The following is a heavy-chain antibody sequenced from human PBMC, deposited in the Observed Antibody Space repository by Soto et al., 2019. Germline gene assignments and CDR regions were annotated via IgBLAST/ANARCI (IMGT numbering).Heavy chain of an antibody. CDR1: GSSISSGGYY. V-gene: IGHV4-31*03. Sequence: QVQLQESGPGLVKPSQTLSLTCTVSGSSISSGGYYWSWIRQHPGKGLEWIGYIYYSGSTYYNPSIKGRVXXXVXXSKNQFSLKLSSVTAADTAVYYCARWPQLEPRFDYWGQGTLVTVSS. CDR3: ARWPQLEPRFDY. CDR2: IYYSGST. J-gene: IGHJ4*02. D-gene: IGHD1-1*01.